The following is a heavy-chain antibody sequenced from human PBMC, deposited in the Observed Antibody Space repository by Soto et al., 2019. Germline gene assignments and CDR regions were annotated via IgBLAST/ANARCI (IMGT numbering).Heavy chain of an antibody. Sequence: GGSLKISCKGPGYTFTDYWINWVRQMPGKGVEWMGKIDPSDSYTKYSPPFQGHVPIPADQSNNTAYLEWSSLEASDTAMYYCARARSITIFGVVGFEMDVWGQGTTVTVSS. CDR2: IDPSDSYT. V-gene: IGHV5-10-1*01. CDR3: ARARSITIFGVVGFEMDV. CDR1: GYTFTDYW. J-gene: IGHJ6*02. D-gene: IGHD3-3*01.